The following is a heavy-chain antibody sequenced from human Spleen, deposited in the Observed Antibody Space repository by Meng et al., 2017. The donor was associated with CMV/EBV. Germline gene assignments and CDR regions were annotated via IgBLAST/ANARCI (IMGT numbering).Heavy chain of an antibody. Sequence: ASGFTFSSYGMHWVRQAPGKGLEWVAFIRYDGSNRYYADSVKGRFTISRDNSKNTLYLQMNSLRAEDTAVYYCARGPPRGYNWFDPWGQGTLVTVSS. J-gene: IGHJ5*02. CDR2: IRYDGSNR. CDR1: GFTFSSYG. CDR3: ARGPPRGYNWFDP. V-gene: IGHV3-30*02. D-gene: IGHD1-26*01.